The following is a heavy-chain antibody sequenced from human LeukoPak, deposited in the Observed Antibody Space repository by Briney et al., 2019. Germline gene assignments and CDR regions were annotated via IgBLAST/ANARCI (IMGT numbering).Heavy chain of an antibody. D-gene: IGHD3-3*01. CDR2: TYYRSKWYN. CDR1: GDSVSSNSAA. CDR3: ASRKYDFWSASYPNWFDP. J-gene: IGHJ5*02. Sequence: SQTLSLTCAISGDSVSSNSAAWNWIRQSPSRGLEWLGRTYYRSKWYNDYAVSVKSRITINPDTSKNQFSLQLNSVTPEDTAVYYCASRKYDFWSASYPNWFDPWGQGNLVTVSS. V-gene: IGHV6-1*01.